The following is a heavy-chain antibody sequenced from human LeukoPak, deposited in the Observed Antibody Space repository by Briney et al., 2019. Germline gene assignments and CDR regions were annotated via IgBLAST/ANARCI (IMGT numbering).Heavy chain of an antibody. V-gene: IGHV3-23*01. CDR2: ISGSGVGT. Sequence: GGSLRLSCAASGFTFSSYWMHWVRQAPGKGLEWVSDISGSGVGTYYAHSVKGRFTVSRDNSKNTLYLQMNSLRAEDTAVYYCAKVGGGSGSSMWGQGTLVTVSS. D-gene: IGHD3-10*01. CDR3: AKVGGGSGSSM. J-gene: IGHJ4*02. CDR1: GFTFSSYW.